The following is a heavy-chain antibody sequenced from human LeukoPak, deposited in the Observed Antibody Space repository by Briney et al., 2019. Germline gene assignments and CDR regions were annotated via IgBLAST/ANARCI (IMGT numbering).Heavy chain of an antibody. Sequence: SETLSLTCAVYGGSFSGYYWSWIRQPPGKGLEWIGEINHSGSTNYNPSLKSRVTISVDTSKNQFSLKLSSVTAADTAVYYCARSSGYSSGWYRVQHDYWGQGTLVTVSS. CDR1: GGSFSGYY. D-gene: IGHD6-19*01. V-gene: IGHV4-34*01. J-gene: IGHJ4*02. CDR3: ARSSGYSSGWYRVQHDY. CDR2: INHSGST.